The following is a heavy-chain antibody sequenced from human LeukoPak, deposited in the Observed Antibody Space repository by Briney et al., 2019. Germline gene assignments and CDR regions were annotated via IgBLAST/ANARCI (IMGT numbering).Heavy chain of an antibody. Sequence: GGSLRLSCAASEFTFVRYAMNWVRQAPGKGLEWVSYISSSSFKIGYADPVKGRFTISRDNPKNSLYLQLSYLRVEDTAVYYCVRGGATRGRFENWGQGTLVTVSS. V-gene: IGHV3-48*04. CDR2: ISSSSFKI. J-gene: IGHJ4*02. CDR1: EFTFVRYA. CDR3: VRGGATRGRFEN. D-gene: IGHD1-26*01.